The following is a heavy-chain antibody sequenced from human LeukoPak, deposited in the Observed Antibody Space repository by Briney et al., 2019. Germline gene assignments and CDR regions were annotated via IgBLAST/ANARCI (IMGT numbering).Heavy chain of an antibody. CDR2: ISSIGSTI. V-gene: IGHV3-48*03. CDR1: GFTFSSYE. J-gene: IGHJ6*02. Sequence: GGSLRLSCAASGFTFSSYEMNWVRQAPGKGLEWVSYISSIGSTIYYTDSVKGRCTISRDNAKNSLYLQMHSLRAEDTAVYYCARDGLTPPDSYYYGMDVWGQGNTVTVSS. CDR3: ARDGLTPPDSYYYGMDV. D-gene: IGHD3-9*01.